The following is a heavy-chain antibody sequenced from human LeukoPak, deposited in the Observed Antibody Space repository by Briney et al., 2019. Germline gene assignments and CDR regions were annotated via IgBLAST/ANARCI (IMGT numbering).Heavy chain of an antibody. CDR3: ARDRLIYYDSSGYYYFDY. J-gene: IGHJ4*02. D-gene: IGHD3-22*01. CDR1: GYTFTDYY. Sequence: GASVTVSFKTSGYTFTDYYIHWVRPAPGQGRQGMGWINPNSGGTNYVQKFQGRVTMTRDTSISTAYMELSRLRSDDTAVYYCARDRLIYYDSSGYYYFDYWGQGTLVTVSS. V-gene: IGHV1-2*02. CDR2: INPNSGGT.